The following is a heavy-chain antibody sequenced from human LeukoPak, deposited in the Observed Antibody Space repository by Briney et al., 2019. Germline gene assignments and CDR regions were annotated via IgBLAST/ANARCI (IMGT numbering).Heavy chain of an antibody. J-gene: IGHJ4*02. V-gene: IGHV3-30*02. CDR1: GFIFSSYG. Sequence: PGGSLRLSCAASGFIFSSYGMHWVRQAPGKGLEWVAFIRYDGTNKYHVDSVKGRFTISRDNAKNTLYLQMDSLRAEDTAVYYCANGLLAVAGTRGVEGVLWGQGTLVTVSS. CDR3: ANGLLAVAGTRGVEGVL. CDR2: IRYDGTNK. D-gene: IGHD6-19*01.